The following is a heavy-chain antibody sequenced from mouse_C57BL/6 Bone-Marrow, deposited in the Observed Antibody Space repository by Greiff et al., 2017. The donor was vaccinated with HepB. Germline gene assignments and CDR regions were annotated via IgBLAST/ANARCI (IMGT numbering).Heavy chain of an antibody. CDR2: ISYDGSN. CDR1: GYSITSGYY. Sequence: EVKLQESGPGLVKPSQSLSLTCSVTGYSITSGYYWNWIRQFPGNKLEWMGYISYDGSNNYNPSLKNRISITRDTSKNQFFLKLNSVTTEDTATYYCAREDLRGQGTLVTVSA. CDR3: AREDL. V-gene: IGHV3-6*01. J-gene: IGHJ3*01.